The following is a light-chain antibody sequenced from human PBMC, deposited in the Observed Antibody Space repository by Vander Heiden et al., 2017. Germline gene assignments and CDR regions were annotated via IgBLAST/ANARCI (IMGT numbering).Light chain of an antibody. CDR1: QSVSGSY. CDR2: GAS. Sequence: EIVLTQSPGTLSLSPGERATLSCRASQSVSGSYLAWYQQRPGQAPRLLVYGASTRATDIPDRFSGSGSGTDFTLTISRLEPEDCAVYYCQHYGGSPRTFGQGTKVEIK. CDR3: QHYGGSPRT. V-gene: IGKV3-20*01. J-gene: IGKJ1*01.